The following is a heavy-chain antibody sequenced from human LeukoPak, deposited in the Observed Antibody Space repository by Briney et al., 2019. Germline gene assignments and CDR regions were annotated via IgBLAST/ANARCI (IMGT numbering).Heavy chain of an antibody. CDR2: IYYSGST. D-gene: IGHD3-10*01. CDR1: GGSFSGYY. J-gene: IGHJ5*02. CDR3: ARHWFGELGDWFDP. V-gene: IGHV4-39*01. Sequence: PSETLSLTCAVYGGSFSGYYWGWIRQPPGKGLEWIGSIYYSGSTYYNPSLRSRVTISVDTSKNQFSLKLSSVTAADTAVYYCARHWFGELGDWFDPWGQGTLVTVSS.